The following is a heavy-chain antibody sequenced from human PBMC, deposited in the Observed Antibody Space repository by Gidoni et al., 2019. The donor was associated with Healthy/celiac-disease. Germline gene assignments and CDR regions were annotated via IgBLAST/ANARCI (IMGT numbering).Heavy chain of an antibody. J-gene: IGHJ3*02. CDR3: ARFPFSLRSEDAFDI. CDR1: GGSISSSSYY. Sequence: QLQLQESGPGLVKPSETLSLTCTVSGGSISSSSYYWGWIRQPPGKGLEWIGSIYYSGSTYYNPSLKSRVTISVDTSKNQFSLKLSSVTAADTAVYYCARFPFSLRSEDAFDIWGQGTMVTVSS. D-gene: IGHD3-16*02. V-gene: IGHV4-39*01. CDR2: IYYSGST.